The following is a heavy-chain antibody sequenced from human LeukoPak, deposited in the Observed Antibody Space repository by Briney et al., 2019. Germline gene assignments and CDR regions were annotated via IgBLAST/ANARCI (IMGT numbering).Heavy chain of an antibody. D-gene: IGHD3-10*01. V-gene: IGHV3-66*02. CDR3: VGVETITMVRGASGDV. J-gene: IGHJ6*04. Sequence: GGSLRLSCAASGFSVSSNYMTWVRQAPGKGLEWVSVIHSGGRAYYADSVKGRFTTSRDNSKNTLDLQMNSLSVEDTAVYYCVGVETITMVRGASGDVWGKGTTVTVSS. CDR2: IHSGGRA. CDR1: GFSVSSNY.